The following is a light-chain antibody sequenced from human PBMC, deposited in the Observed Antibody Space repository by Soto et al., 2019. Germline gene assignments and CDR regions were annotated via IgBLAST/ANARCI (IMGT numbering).Light chain of an antibody. V-gene: IGKV3-20*01. CDR3: QQYEAVVT. CDR2: GAS. CDR1: QSVSSSY. J-gene: IGKJ1*01. Sequence: EIVLTQSPGTLSLSPGERATLSCRASQSVSSSYLAWYQQAPGRALRLLIDGASTRATGIPDRFSGSGSGTDFTLTISRLEPEDVAVYYCQQYEAVVTFGQGTKVDIK.